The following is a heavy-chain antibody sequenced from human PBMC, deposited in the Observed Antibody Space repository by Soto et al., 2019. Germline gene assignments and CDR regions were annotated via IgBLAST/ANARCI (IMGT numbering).Heavy chain of an antibody. V-gene: IGHV1-69*01. CDR1: GGTFSSHG. CDR3: ARRAVYLSSGHNYFDY. Sequence: QVQLVQSGAEVKKPGSSVKVFCKASGGTFSSHGIFWLRQAPGQGLEWMGGIIPSFGISNYAQRFQGRVTMTADESTSTAYMELSGLRSDDTAIYFCARRAVYLSSGHNYFDYWGQGTLVTVSS. J-gene: IGHJ4*02. D-gene: IGHD6-19*01. CDR2: IIPSFGIS.